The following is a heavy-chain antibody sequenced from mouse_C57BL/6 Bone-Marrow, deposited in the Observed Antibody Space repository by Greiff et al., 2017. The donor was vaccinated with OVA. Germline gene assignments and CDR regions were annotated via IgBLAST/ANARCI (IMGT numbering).Heavy chain of an antibody. V-gene: IGHV14-4*01. CDR2: IDPENGDT. CDR1: GFNIKDDY. J-gene: IGHJ3*01. CDR3: TTFYYGNWCAY. D-gene: IGHD2-1*01. Sequence: EVKLVESGAELVRPGASVKLSCTASGFNIKDDYMHWVKQRPEQGLEWIGWIDPENGDTEYASKFQGKATITADTSSNTAYLQLSSLTSEDTAVYYCTTFYYGNWCAYWGQGTLVTVSA.